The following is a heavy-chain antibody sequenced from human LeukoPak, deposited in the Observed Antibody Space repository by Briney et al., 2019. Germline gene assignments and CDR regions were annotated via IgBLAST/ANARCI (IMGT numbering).Heavy chain of an antibody. Sequence: KPSETLSLTCTVSGGSIEDYYWSWIRQPPGKALECMGDSYYTVSTSYNPALQSRLTISIDTSKTQFSLRLTSVTAAATAVYFCARGVTQWGQGTLVTVSS. CDR1: GGSIEDYY. CDR2: SYYTVST. V-gene: IGHV4-59*01. J-gene: IGHJ4*02. CDR3: ARGVTQ. D-gene: IGHD2-21*02.